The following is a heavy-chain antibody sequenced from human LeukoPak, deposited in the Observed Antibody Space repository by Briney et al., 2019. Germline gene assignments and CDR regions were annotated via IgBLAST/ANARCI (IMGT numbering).Heavy chain of an antibody. CDR2: INPNSGGT. CDR3: ARDASRSYSSGWYAQTRNYYYYGMDV. J-gene: IGHJ6*02. CDR1: GYTFTSYG. V-gene: IGHV1-2*02. Sequence: ASVKVSCKASGYTFTSYGISWVRQAPGQGLEWMGWINPNSGGTNYAQKFQGRVTMTRDTSISTAYMELSRLRSDDTAVYYCARDASRSYSSGWYAQTRNYYYYGMDVWGQGTTVTVSS. D-gene: IGHD6-19*01.